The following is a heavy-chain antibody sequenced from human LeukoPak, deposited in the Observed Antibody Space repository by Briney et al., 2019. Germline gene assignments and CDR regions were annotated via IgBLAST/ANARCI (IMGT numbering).Heavy chain of an antibody. CDR2: INGDGNTI. D-gene: IGHD3-3*01. J-gene: IGHJ4*02. CDR1: GFTFSSNL. Sequence: GGSLRLSCAASGFTFSSNLMHWVRQGPGKGLVWVSHINGDGNTIRYADSVKGRFTISRDNAKNTLYLQMNSLRAEDTAVYFCAKDFSGSIDYWGQGTQVTVPS. CDR3: AKDFSGSIDY. V-gene: IGHV3-74*01.